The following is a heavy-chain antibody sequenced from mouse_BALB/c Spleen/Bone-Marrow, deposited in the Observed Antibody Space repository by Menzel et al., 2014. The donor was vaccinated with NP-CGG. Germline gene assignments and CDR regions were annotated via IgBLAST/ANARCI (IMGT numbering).Heavy chain of an antibody. CDR1: GFNIIYAY. Sequence: VQLKESGAELVKPGASVKLSCTASGFNIIYAYIHWVKRRPEQGLEWIGRIYPANGNTNYDPKFQGNATITADTTSNTAYLHLNSLTAEDTAVYYCARSPGEVNYWGQGTLVTVSA. CDR3: ARSPGEVNY. V-gene: IGHV14-3*02. J-gene: IGHJ3*01. CDR2: IYPANGNT. D-gene: IGHD1-3*01.